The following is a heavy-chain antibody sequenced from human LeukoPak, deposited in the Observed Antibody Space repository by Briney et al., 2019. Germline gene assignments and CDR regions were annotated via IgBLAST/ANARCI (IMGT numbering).Heavy chain of an antibody. CDR1: GFTFSTYG. Sequence: GGSLRLSCAASGFTFSTYGMHWVRQAPGKGLEWVAVVPYDGSSIYYADSVKGRFTISRDNSKNTLYLQTNSLRAEDTAIYFCAKFPQSVVGTTQFDFWGQGTLVTVSS. CDR3: AKFPQSVVGTTQFDF. J-gene: IGHJ4*02. CDR2: VPYDGSSI. D-gene: IGHD2-15*01. V-gene: IGHV3-30*18.